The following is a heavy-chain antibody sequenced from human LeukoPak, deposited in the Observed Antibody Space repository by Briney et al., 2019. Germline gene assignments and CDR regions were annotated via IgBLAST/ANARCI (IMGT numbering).Heavy chain of an antibody. V-gene: IGHV4-34*01. Sequence: SETLSLTCAVYGGSLSGYYWSWIRQPPGKGLEWIGEINHSGSTNYNPSLKSRVTISVDTSKNQFSLKLSSVTAADTAVYYCAYCGGDCYSYWFDPWGQGTLVTVSS. CDR2: INHSGST. D-gene: IGHD2-21*02. CDR3: AYCGGDCYSYWFDP. J-gene: IGHJ5*02. CDR1: GGSLSGYY.